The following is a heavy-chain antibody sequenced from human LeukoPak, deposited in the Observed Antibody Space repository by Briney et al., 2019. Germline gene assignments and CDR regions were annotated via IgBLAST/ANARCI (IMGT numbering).Heavy chain of an antibody. CDR3: ARERGPSEWLRDYSYHYMDV. CDR1: GGSISSYH. D-gene: IGHD3-3*01. V-gene: IGHV4-59*01. J-gene: IGHJ6*03. CDR2: IHNSGTT. Sequence: SETLSLTCTVSGGSISSYHWTWIRQPPGKGLEWIGYIHNSGTTNYNPSLTSRLPISVDTAKKQFSLKLRAETAADTADYYCARERGPSEWLRDYSYHYMDVWGKGTTVTVSS.